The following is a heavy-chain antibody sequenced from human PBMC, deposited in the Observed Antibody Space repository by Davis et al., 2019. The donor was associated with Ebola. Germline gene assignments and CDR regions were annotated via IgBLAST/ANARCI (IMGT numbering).Heavy chain of an antibody. Sequence: GGSLRLSCAASGFTFSSYAMSWVRQAPGKGLEWVSAISGSGGSTYYADSVKGRFTISRDNSKNTLYLQMNSLKTEDTAVYYCTTDGFRYCSSTSCYFSRLGFDPWGQGTLVTVSS. D-gene: IGHD2-2*01. V-gene: IGHV3-23*01. CDR2: ISGSGGST. CDR1: GFTFSSYA. J-gene: IGHJ5*02. CDR3: TTDGFRYCSSTSCYFSRLGFDP.